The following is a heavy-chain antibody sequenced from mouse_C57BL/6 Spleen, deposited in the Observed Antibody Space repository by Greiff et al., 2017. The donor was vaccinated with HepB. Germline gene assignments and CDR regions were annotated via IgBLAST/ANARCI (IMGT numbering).Heavy chain of an antibody. D-gene: IGHD2-2*01. CDR2: IYPGSGST. J-gene: IGHJ2*01. CDR1: GYTFTSYW. V-gene: IGHV1-55*01. Sequence: QVQLKQSGAELVKPGASVKMSCKASGYTFTSYWITWVKQRPGQGLEWIGDIYPGSGSTNYNEKFKSKATLTVDTSSSTAYMQLSSLTSEDSAVYYCARGHDGYERDYFDYWGQGTTLTVSS. CDR3: ARGHDGYERDYFDY.